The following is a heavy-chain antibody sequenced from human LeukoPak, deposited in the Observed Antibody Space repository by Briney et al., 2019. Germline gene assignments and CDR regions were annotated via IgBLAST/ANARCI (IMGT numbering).Heavy chain of an antibody. J-gene: IGHJ6*03. CDR1: GFPFNNHG. Sequence: GGSLRLSCAASGFPFNNHGMSWVRQAPGKGLEWASGIIGGAGSTYYADSVKGRFTISGDNSKNTLFLQMNSLRAEDTAVYYCAKGRHSYYYYMDVWGKGTTVTVSS. CDR2: IIGGAGST. V-gene: IGHV3-23*01. CDR3: AKGRHSYYYYMDV.